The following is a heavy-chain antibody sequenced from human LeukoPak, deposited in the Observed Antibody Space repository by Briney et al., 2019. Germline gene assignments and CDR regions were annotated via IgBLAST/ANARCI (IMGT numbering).Heavy chain of an antibody. CDR3: ARGDDSGYYDYFDY. D-gene: IGHD3-22*01. Sequence: GASVKVSCKASGYIFTSYGISWVRQAPGQGLEWMGWISTYNGNTNYAQKLQGRVTMTADTSTSTAYMELRSLRSDDTAVYYRARGDDSGYYDYFDYWGQGALVTVSS. CDR1: GYIFTSYG. CDR2: ISTYNGNT. J-gene: IGHJ4*02. V-gene: IGHV1-18*01.